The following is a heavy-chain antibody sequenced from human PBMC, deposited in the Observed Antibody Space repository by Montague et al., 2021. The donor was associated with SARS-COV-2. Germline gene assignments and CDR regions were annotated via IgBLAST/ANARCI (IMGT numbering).Heavy chain of an antibody. CDR3: AKDPTVVNYWYFDL. Sequence: SLRLSCAASGFTFSSYWMHWVRQAPGKGLVWVSRIISDGSSTTYADSVKGRFTISRDNDKNTLYLQMNSLRAEDTAVYYCAKDPTVVNYWYFDLWGRGTLVTVSS. D-gene: IGHD4-23*01. CDR2: IISDGSST. J-gene: IGHJ2*01. CDR1: GFTFSSYW. V-gene: IGHV3-74*01.